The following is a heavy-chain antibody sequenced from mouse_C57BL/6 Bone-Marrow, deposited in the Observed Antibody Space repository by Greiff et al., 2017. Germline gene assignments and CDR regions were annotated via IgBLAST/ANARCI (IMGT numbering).Heavy chain of an antibody. CDR3: ARDYGSSY. CDR2: INPSTGGT. J-gene: IGHJ2*01. D-gene: IGHD1-1*01. CDR1: GYSFTGYY. V-gene: IGHV1-42*01. Sequence: VQLQQSGPELVKPGASVKISCKASGYSFTGYYMNWVKQSPEKSLEWIGEINPSTGGTTYNQKFKAKATLTVDKSSSTAYMQLKSLTSEDSAVYYCARDYGSSYWGQGTTRTVSS.